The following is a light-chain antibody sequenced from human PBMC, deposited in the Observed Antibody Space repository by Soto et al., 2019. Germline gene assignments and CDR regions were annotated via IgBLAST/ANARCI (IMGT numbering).Light chain of an antibody. CDR2: AAS. V-gene: IGKV1-27*01. J-gene: IGKJ1*01. Sequence: DIQMTQSPSSLSASVGDRVTITCRASQGISHYLAWYQQKPGKVPKLLIYAASTLQSGVPSRFNGSGYGTDFTLTISILQPEDVATYYCQKYNSAPQTFGHGPKVDIK. CDR1: QGISHY. CDR3: QKYNSAPQT.